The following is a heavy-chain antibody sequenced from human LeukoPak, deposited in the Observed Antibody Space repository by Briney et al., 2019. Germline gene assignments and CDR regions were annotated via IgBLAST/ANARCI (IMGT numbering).Heavy chain of an antibody. CDR1: GDSISRSTYY. J-gene: IGHJ3*02. D-gene: IGHD6-13*01. Sequence: SETLSLTCTVSGDSISRSTYYWGRIRQSPGKELEWIGSIYYSGSTYYNPSLKSRVTISVDTSKNQFSLKLSSVTAADTAVYYCARDHAAGGAFDIWGQGTMVTVSS. CDR3: ARDHAAGGAFDI. V-gene: IGHV4-39*07. CDR2: IYYSGST.